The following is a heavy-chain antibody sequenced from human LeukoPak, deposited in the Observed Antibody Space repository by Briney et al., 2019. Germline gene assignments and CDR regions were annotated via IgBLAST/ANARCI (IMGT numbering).Heavy chain of an antibody. CDR2: IYYSGST. CDR1: GGSISSGGYH. D-gene: IGHD6-13*01. CDR3: ARARIAAAGINWFDP. Sequence: PSQTLSLTCTVSGGSISSGGYHWSWIRQHPGKGLEWIGYIYYSGSTYYNPSLKSRVTISVDTSKNQFSLRLSSVTAADTAVYYCARARIAAAGINWFDPWGQGTLVTVSS. V-gene: IGHV4-31*03. J-gene: IGHJ5*02.